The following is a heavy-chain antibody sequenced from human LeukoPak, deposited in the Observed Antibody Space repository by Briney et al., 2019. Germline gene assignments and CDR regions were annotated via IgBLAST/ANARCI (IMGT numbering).Heavy chain of an antibody. CDR1: GFTFSSYA. J-gene: IGHJ6*02. D-gene: IGHD6-13*01. Sequence: GGSLRLSCAASGFTFSSYAMHWVRQAPGKGLEWVAVISYDGSNKYYADSVKGRFTISRDNSKNTLYLQMNSLRAEDTAVYYCARDGYSSSWYRVLPNYYGMDVWGQGTTVTVSS. CDR3: ARDGYSSSWYRVLPNYYGMDV. CDR2: ISYDGSNK. V-gene: IGHV3-30*07.